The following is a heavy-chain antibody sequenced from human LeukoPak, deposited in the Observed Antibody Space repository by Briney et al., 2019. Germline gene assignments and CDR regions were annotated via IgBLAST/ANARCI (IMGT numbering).Heavy chain of an antibody. Sequence: PSETLSLTCAVYGGSFSGYYWSWIRQPPGKGLEWIGEINHSGSTNYNPSLKSRVTISVATSKNQFSLKLSSVTAADTAVYYCARITVTNDAFDIWGQGTMVTVSS. J-gene: IGHJ3*02. CDR1: GGSFSGYY. D-gene: IGHD4-17*01. CDR2: INHSGST. CDR3: ARITVTNDAFDI. V-gene: IGHV4-34*01.